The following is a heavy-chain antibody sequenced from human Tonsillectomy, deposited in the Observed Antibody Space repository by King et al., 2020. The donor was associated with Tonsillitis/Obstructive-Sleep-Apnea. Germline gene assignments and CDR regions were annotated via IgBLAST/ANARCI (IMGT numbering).Heavy chain of an antibody. CDR2: INDSEST. CDR3: ASLFKVVPAAYISYYYYMDV. V-gene: IGHV4-34*01. D-gene: IGHD2-2*01. Sequence: VQLQQWGAGLLKPSETLSLTCAVYGGSFSGYYWSWIRQPPGKGLEWIGEINDSESTNDNPSLKSRVTISIDTSKSQFSLKLSSVTAADTAVYYCASLFKVVPAAYISYYYYMDVWGQGTTVTVSS. CDR1: GGSFSGYY. J-gene: IGHJ6*03.